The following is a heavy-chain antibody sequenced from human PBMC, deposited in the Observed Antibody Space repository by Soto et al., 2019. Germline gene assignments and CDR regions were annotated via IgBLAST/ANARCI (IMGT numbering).Heavy chain of an antibody. J-gene: IGHJ6*02. CDR2: INPNSGGT. CDR1: GYTFTDYY. Sequence: GASVNVSCKATGYTFTDYYMHWVRQAPGQGLEWMGWINPNSGGTNYAQKFQGWVTMTRDTSISTAYMELSRLRSDDTAVYYCARGDSSSWYSVYGMDVWGQGTTVTVSS. CDR3: ARGDSSSWYSVYGMDV. D-gene: IGHD6-13*01. V-gene: IGHV1-2*04.